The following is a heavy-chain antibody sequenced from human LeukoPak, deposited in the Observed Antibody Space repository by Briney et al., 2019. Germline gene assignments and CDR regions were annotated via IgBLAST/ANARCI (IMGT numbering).Heavy chain of an antibody. CDR2: ISYDGSNK. D-gene: IGHD3-22*01. V-gene: IGHV3-30-3*01. J-gene: IGHJ6*02. CDR3: ARDPSTYYDSSGYYYYYGMDV. CDR1: GFTFSSYA. Sequence: GGPLRLSCAASGFTFSSYAMPWVRQAPGKGLEWVAVISYDGSNKYYADSVKGRFTISRDNSKNTLYLQMNSLRAEDTAVYYCARDPSTYYDSSGYYYYYGMDVWGQGTTVTVSS.